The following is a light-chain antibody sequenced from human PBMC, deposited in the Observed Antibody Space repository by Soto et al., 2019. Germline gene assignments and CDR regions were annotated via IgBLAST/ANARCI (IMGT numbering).Light chain of an antibody. Sequence: DIVMTQSPLSLPVTPGEPASISCRSSQSLLHSNGYDYLDWYLQKPGQSPQLLIYLGSHRASGVPDRFSGSVSGTDFTLKISRVVAEDVGVYYCMQGLQSPLTVGGGTKVEIK. CDR3: MQGLQSPLT. CDR2: LGS. J-gene: IGKJ4*01. CDR1: QSLLHSNGYDY. V-gene: IGKV2-28*01.